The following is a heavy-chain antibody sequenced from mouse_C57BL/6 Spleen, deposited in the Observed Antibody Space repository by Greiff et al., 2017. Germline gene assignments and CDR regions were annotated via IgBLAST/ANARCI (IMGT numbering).Heavy chain of an antibody. V-gene: IGHV1-62-2*01. CDR2: FYPGSGSI. CDR1: GYTFTEYT. CDR3: ARHEDYPWFAY. J-gene: IGHJ3*01. Sequence: VVEPGASVKLSCKASGYTFTEYTIHWVKQRSGQGLEWIGWFYPGSGSIKYNENFKDKATLTADKSSSTVYMELSRLTSEDSAVYFCARHEDYPWFAYWGQGTLVTVSA.